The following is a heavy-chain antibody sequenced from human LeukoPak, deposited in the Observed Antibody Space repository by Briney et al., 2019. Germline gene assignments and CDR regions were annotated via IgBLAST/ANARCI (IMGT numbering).Heavy chain of an antibody. Sequence: GGSLRLSCAASGFTLSSYWMHWVRQAPGKGLVWVSRVNGDGTTTTYADSVKGRFTISRDNAKNTLYLQMNSLRAEDTAVYYCARGPRYSFGSAFDYWGQGTLVTVSS. D-gene: IGHD5-18*01. CDR3: ARGPRYSFGSAFDY. J-gene: IGHJ4*02. V-gene: IGHV3-74*01. CDR2: VNGDGTTT. CDR1: GFTLSSYW.